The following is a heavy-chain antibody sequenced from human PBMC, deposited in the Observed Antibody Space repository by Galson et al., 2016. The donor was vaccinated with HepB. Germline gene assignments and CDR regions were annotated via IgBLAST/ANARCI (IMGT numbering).Heavy chain of an antibody. D-gene: IGHD3-10*01. V-gene: IGHV1-18*01. CDR1: GYTFSSYA. Sequence: SVKVSCKASGYTFSSYAITWVRQAPGQGLEWMGWISASTGTTNYARRLQGRVTMTTETSTSTAYMELRNMRSGDAAVYYCARRVRGTYDAFDIWGLGTMVTVSS. J-gene: IGHJ3*02. CDR2: ISASTGTT. CDR3: ARRVRGTYDAFDI.